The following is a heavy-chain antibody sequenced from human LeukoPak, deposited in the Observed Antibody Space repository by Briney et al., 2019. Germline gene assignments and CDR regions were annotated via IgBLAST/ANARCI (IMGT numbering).Heavy chain of an antibody. V-gene: IGHV4-59*01. CDR1: GLTFNKYW. Sequence: GSLRLSCEASGLTFNKYWMTWVRQAPGKGLEWIGYVDHTGSTNFNPSLNGRVSISRDTSKNLFSLRLRSVTAADTAVYFCARGRVSSSTWYSTYYYYFYMDVWGKGTTVTVSS. CDR3: ARGRVSSSTWYSTYYYYFYMDV. J-gene: IGHJ6*03. CDR2: VDHTGST. D-gene: IGHD4-11*01.